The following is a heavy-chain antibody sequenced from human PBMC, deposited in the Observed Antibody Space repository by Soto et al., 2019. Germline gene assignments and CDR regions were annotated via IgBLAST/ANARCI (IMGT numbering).Heavy chain of an antibody. CDR2: SHHSGAS. CDR1: GASISSYY. V-gene: IGHV4-59*01. J-gene: IGHJ4*02. CDR3: VKGGCSLDY. Sequence: QVQLQESGPGLVKPSETLSLTCTVSGASISSYYWTSIRQPTGRGMVWVGYSHHSGASNYNPSLKSRVTISVDTFKYQFSLKLLSVTAAYTAFYYCVKGGCSLDYWGQGTLVTVAS. D-gene: IGHD3-10*02.